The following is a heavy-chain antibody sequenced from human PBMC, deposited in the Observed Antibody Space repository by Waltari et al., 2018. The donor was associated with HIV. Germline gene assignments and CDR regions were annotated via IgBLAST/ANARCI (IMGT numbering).Heavy chain of an antibody. V-gene: IGHV3-21*01. J-gene: IGHJ4*02. CDR1: GFTFSSYS. Sequence: EVQLVESGGGLVKPGGSLRLSCAASGFTFSSYSMNWVRQAPGKGLEWVSTISSSSSYIYYADSVKGRFTISRDNAKNSLYLQMNSLRAEDTAVYYCARDLEWLADYWGQGTLVTVSS. CDR3: ARDLEWLADY. D-gene: IGHD2-8*01. CDR2: ISSSSSYI.